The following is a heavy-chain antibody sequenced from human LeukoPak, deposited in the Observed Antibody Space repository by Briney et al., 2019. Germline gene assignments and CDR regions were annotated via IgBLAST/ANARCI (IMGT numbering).Heavy chain of an antibody. V-gene: IGHV3-30*02. CDR2: IRYDGSNK. CDR3: AKDEYCSSTSCQYYYYYYMDV. CDR1: GFTFSSYG. D-gene: IGHD2-2*01. J-gene: IGHJ6*03. Sequence: GGSLRLSCAASGFTFSSYGMHWVRQAPGKGLEWVAFIRYDGSNKYYADSVKGRFTISRDNSKNTLCLQTNSLRAEDTAVYYCAKDEYCSSTSCQYYYYYYMDVWGKGTTVTVSS.